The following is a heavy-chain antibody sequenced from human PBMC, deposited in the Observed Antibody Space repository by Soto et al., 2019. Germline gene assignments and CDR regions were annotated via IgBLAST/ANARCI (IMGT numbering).Heavy chain of an antibody. J-gene: IGHJ4*02. CDR1: GGTFSSYV. CDR2: IIPIFGSA. Sequence: QVQLVQSGAEVKKPGSSVKVSCKASGGTFSSYVITWVRQAPGQGLEWMGGIIPIFGSANYAQKFQGRVTIPGDASSSTAYRGLRSLRSEDTAVYYCARGLQKGGVFDYWGQGTLVTVPS. CDR3: ARGLQKGGVFDY. D-gene: IGHD3-16*01. V-gene: IGHV1-69*01.